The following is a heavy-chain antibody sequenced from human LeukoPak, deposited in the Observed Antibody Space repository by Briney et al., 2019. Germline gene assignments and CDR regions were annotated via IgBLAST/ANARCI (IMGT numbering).Heavy chain of an antibody. CDR1: GFTFSNYW. CDR2: IKQDGSEK. V-gene: IGHV3-7*05. Sequence: GGSLRLSCAASGFTFSNYWMTWVCQAPGKGLEWVANIKQDGSEKYYVDSVKGRFTISRDNAKNSLYLQMNSLRAEDTALYYCAREDQPRGTFDHWGPGILVAVSS. J-gene: IGHJ4*02. D-gene: IGHD2-15*01. CDR3: AREDQPRGTFDH.